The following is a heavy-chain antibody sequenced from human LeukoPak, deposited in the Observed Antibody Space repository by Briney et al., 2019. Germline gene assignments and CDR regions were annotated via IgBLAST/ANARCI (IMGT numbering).Heavy chain of an antibody. D-gene: IGHD2-15*01. Sequence: SQTLSLTCTVSGGSISSVGFYWSWIRQYPGKGLEWLGYISYSGNTYYNPSLKSRVTISVDTSTNQFSLRLSSVTAADTAVYYCARDLPRKLNAFDIWGQGTMVTVSS. CDR3: ARDLPRKLNAFDI. CDR2: ISYSGNT. V-gene: IGHV4-31*03. CDR1: GGSISSVGFY. J-gene: IGHJ3*02.